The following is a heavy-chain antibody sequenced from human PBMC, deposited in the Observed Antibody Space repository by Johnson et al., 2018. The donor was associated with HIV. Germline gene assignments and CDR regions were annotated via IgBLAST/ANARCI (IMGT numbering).Heavy chain of an antibody. J-gene: IGHJ3*02. CDR1: GFTFDDYG. V-gene: IGHV3-20*04. D-gene: IGHD3-16*01. CDR2: ISWNSGRI. Sequence: EVQLVESGGGVVRPGGSLRLSCAASGFTFDDYGMSWVSLAPGKGLEWVSGISWNSGRIGYADSVKGRFTISRDNAKNSLYLQINSLRAEDTALYYCAIANRAMSKGGVGAFDIWGQGTMVTVSS. CDR3: AIANRAMSKGGVGAFDI.